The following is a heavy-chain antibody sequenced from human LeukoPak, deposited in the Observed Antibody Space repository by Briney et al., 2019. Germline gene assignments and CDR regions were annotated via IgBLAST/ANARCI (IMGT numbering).Heavy chain of an antibody. CDR1: GFTVSNKY. D-gene: IGHD6-13*01. V-gene: IGHV3-53*01. J-gene: IGHJ4*02. CDR2: LHSGGGT. Sequence: GGSLRLSCAASGFTVSNKYMSWVRQAPGKGLEWVSVLHSGGGTNYADSVKGRFTISRDNSKNTLFLQMNSLRAEDTAICYCARGGDSTTWYEFDYWGQGTLVTVSS. CDR3: ARGGDSTTWYEFDY.